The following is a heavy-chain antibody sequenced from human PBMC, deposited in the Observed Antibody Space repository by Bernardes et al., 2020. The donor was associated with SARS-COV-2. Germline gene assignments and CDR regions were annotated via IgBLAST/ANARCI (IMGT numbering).Heavy chain of an antibody. CDR1: GGSFSGYY. D-gene: IGHD2-2*01. CDR2: INHSGST. Sequence: SETLSLTCAVYGGSFSGYYWSWIRQPPGKGLEWIGEINHSGSTNYNPSLKSRVTISVDTSKNQFSLKLSSVTAADTAVFYCARGRRKRSSTGSAHLFDPWGQGTLVTVSS. J-gene: IGHJ5*02. V-gene: IGHV4-34*01. CDR3: ARGRRKRSSTGSAHLFDP.